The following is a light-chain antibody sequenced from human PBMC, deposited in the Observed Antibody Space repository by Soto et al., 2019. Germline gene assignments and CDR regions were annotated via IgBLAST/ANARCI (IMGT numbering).Light chain of an antibody. Sequence: MTQSPATLSASVGDRATITCRASQSISSYLNWYQQKPGKAPKLLIYAASSLQSGVPSRFSGSGSGTDFTLTISSLQPEDFATYYCQQSYSTPQTFGQGTRLEIK. CDR1: QSISSY. J-gene: IGKJ5*01. V-gene: IGKV1-39*01. CDR2: AAS. CDR3: QQSYSTPQT.